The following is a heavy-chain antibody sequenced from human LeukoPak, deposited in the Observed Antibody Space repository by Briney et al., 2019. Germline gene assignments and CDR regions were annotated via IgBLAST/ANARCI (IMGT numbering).Heavy chain of an antibody. CDR2: IYYSGST. J-gene: IGHJ3*01. CDR3: ARAIYRHDAFDF. D-gene: IGHD2-2*02. V-gene: IGHV4-61*01. CDR1: GYSISSGYY. Sequence: SETLSLTCTVSGYSISSGYYWGWIRQPPGKGLEWIGYIYYSGSTNYNPSLKSRVIISVDTSKNQFSLELSSVTAADTAVYYCARAIYRHDAFDFWGQGTMVTVSS.